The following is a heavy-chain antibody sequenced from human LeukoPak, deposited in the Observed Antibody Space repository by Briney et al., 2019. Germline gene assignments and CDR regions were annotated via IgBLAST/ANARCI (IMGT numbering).Heavy chain of an antibody. J-gene: IGHJ3*02. D-gene: IGHD1-1*01. CDR1: GFTFSSYS. V-gene: IGHV3-72*01. CDR2: IRRKNKSYST. CDR3: SRDGSHSDWSAFDI. Sequence: PGGSLRLSCAVSGFTFSSYSMNWVRQAPGKGLEWVGRIRRKNKSYSTEYAASVKGRFSISRDDSKNSLYLQMNSLKTEDTAVYYCSRDGSHSDWSAFDIWGQGTMVTVSS.